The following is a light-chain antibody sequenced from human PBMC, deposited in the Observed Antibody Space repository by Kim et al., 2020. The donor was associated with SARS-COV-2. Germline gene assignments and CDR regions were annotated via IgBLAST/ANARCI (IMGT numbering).Light chain of an antibody. V-gene: IGLV2-23*02. Sequence: GQSITSSCTGTSSDVGSYDLVSWYQQHPGKAPKLMIYEVNKRPSGISNRFSGSKSGNTASPTISGLQAEDEADFYCCSYAGSMTYVFGTGTKVTVL. J-gene: IGLJ1*01. CDR3: CSYAGSMTYV. CDR2: EVN. CDR1: SSDVGSYDL.